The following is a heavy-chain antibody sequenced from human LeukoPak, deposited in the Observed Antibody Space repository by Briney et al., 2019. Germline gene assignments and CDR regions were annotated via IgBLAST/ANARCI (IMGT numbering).Heavy chain of an antibody. CDR1: SGSISSSSYY. Sequence: SETLSLTCTVSSGSISSSSYYWGWIRQPPGKGLEWIASINYSGRTYYNPSLKSRVTISIDTAKNQFSLGLSSVTAADTAVYYCARRGAGLNWFDPWGQGTLVTVSS. V-gene: IGHV4-39*01. D-gene: IGHD3-10*01. CDR2: INYSGRT. J-gene: IGHJ5*02. CDR3: ARRGAGLNWFDP.